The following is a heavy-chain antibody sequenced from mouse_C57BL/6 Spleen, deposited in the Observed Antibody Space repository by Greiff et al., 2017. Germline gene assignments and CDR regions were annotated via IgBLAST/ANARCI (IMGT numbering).Heavy chain of an antibody. D-gene: IGHD1-1*01. CDR1: GYTFTSYW. CDR2: INPSNGGT. V-gene: IGHV1-53*01. Sequence: VQLQQPGTELVKPGASVKLSCKASGYTFTSYWMHWVKQRPGQGLEWIGNINPSNGGTNYNEKFKSKATLTVDKSSSTAYMQLSSLTSEDSAVYYCARSLGTTVVATDYWGQGTTLTVSS. CDR3: ARSLGTTVVATDY. J-gene: IGHJ2*01.